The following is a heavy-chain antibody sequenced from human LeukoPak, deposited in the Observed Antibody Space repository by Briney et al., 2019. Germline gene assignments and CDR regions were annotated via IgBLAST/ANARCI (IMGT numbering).Heavy chain of an antibody. CDR2: INTNTGNP. V-gene: IGHV7-4-1*02. Sequence: ASVKVSCKASGYTFTSYAMNWVRQAPGQGLEWMGWINTNTGNPTYAQGFTGRFVFSLDTSVSTAYLQISSLKAEDTAVYYCARNPRLNVYYYYYMDVWGKGTTVTVPS. CDR3: ARNPRLNVYYYYYMDV. D-gene: IGHD3-22*01. CDR1: GYTFTSYA. J-gene: IGHJ6*03.